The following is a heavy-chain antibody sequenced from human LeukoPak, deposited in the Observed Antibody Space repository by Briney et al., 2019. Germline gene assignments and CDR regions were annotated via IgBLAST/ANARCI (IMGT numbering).Heavy chain of an antibody. D-gene: IGHD3-22*01. Sequence: ASVKVSCKASGGTFSSYAISWVRQAPGQGLEWMGGIIPIFGTANYAQKFQGRVTIIADESTSTAYMELSSLRSEDTAVYYCARAYSSGYTLWGQGTLVTVSS. CDR2: IIPIFGTA. CDR1: GGTFSSYA. CDR3: ARAYSSGYTL. V-gene: IGHV1-69*13. J-gene: IGHJ4*02.